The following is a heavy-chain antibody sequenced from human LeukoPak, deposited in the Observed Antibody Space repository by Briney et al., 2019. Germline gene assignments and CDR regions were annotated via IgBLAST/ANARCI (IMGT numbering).Heavy chain of an antibody. CDR3: ARSPSGYGKNGYGMDV. CDR1: GFTFSSYS. D-gene: IGHD5-12*01. V-gene: IGHV3-21*01. J-gene: IGHJ6*02. Sequence: PGGSLRLSCAASGFTFSSYSMNWVRQAPGKGLEWVSSISSSSSYIYYADSVKGRFTISRDNAKNSLYLQMNSLRAEDTAVYYCARSPSGYGKNGYGMDVWGQGTTVTVSS. CDR2: ISSSSSYI.